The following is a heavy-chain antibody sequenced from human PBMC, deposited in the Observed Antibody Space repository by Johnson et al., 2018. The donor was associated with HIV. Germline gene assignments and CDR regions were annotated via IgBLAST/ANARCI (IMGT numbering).Heavy chain of an antibody. CDR3: ARELTVEYVWGRYRPDAFDI. Sequence: VQLVESGGGLVQPGGSLRLSCAASGFTFSSYWMSWVRQAPGKGLEWVSGINWNGGSTGYADSVKGRFTISRENAKNSLYLQMNSLRAEDTALYYCARELTVEYVWGRYRPDAFDIWGQGTMVTVSS. CDR2: INWNGGST. V-gene: IGHV3-20*04. CDR1: GFTFSSYW. D-gene: IGHD3-16*02. J-gene: IGHJ3*02.